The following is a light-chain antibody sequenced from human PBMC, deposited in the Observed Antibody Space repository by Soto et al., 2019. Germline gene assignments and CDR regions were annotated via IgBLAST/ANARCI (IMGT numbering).Light chain of an antibody. CDR1: QSVSSY. CDR3: EQRSNWPRT. V-gene: IGKV3-11*01. J-gene: IGKJ1*01. Sequence: EIVLTQSPATLSLSPGERATLSCRASQSVSSYLAWYQQKHGQAPRLLIYDASNRATGIPARFSGSGSGTDFTLTISSLEPEDFAVYYCEQRSNWPRTVGQGTQVESK. CDR2: DAS.